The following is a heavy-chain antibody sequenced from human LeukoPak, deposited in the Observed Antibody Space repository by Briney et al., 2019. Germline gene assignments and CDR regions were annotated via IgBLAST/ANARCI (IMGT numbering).Heavy chain of an antibody. Sequence: SVKVSCKASGDTFNDYTFSWVRQAPGQGLEWMGRIMPFLDVANYAPKLQGRVTLTADKSTSTAYMELSDLKSEDTAVYYCARDHCSGGSCHGGHWGQGTLVTVSS. D-gene: IGHD2-15*01. J-gene: IGHJ4*02. V-gene: IGHV1-69*04. CDR3: ARDHCSGGSCHGGH. CDR1: GDTFNDYT. CDR2: IMPFLDVA.